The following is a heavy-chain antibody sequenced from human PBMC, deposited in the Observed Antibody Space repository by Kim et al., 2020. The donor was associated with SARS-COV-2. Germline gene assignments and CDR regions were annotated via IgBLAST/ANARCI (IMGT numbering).Heavy chain of an antibody. V-gene: IGHV4-61*01. J-gene: IGHJ5*02. CDR1: GGSVSSGSFY. CDR2: IYYSGST. CDR3: ARDAGGWTNS. Sequence: SETLSLTCTVSGGSVSSGSFYWNWIRQPPGKGLEWIGYIYYSGSTNYNPSLKSRVTISVDTSKNQFSLKLTSVTAADTAMYYCARDAGGWTNSWGQGILVTVSS. D-gene: IGHD6-19*01.